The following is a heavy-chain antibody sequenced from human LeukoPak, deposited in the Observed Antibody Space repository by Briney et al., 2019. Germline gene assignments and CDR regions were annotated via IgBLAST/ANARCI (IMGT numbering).Heavy chain of an antibody. D-gene: IGHD6-13*01. CDR1: GFTFSNYW. J-gene: IGHJ4*02. CDR3: VRDHPAAGLIFDC. V-gene: IGHV3-7*03. CDR2: IKYDGSEK. Sequence: GSLRLSCAASGFTFSNYWMNWVRQAPGKGLEWVASIKYDGSEKYYVDSVKGRFTISRDNAENSLFLQMTSLRTEDTAIYYCVRDHPAAGLIFDCWGQGILVTVSS.